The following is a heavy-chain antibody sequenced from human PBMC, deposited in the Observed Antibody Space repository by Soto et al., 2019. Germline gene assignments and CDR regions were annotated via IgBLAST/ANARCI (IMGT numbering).Heavy chain of an antibody. Sequence: PGGSLRLSCAASGFTFSNVWMSWVRQAPGKGLEWVGRIKSNTDGGTTVYGAPVKGRFTISRDDSKNTLYLQMNSLKTEDTAVYYCTISDLSYYDSSGYYYEQTNDAIDFWGQGTMVTVSS. CDR1: GFTFSNVW. V-gene: IGHV3-15*01. J-gene: IGHJ3*01. CDR3: TISDLSYYDSSGYYYEQTNDAIDF. D-gene: IGHD3-22*01. CDR2: IKSNTDGGTT.